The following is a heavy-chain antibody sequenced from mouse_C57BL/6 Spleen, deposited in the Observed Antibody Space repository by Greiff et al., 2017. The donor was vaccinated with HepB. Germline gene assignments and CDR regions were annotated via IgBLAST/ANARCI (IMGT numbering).Heavy chain of an antibody. CDR1: GFPFSSYA. Sequence: LVESGGGLVKPGGSLKLSCAALGFPFSSYAMSWVRQTPEKRLEWLATISDGGSYTYYPDNVKGRFTITRDNAKNNPYLQMSHLKSEDTAMYYCARDRDYYGSSYAMDYWGQGTSVTVSS. V-gene: IGHV5-4*01. J-gene: IGHJ4*01. CDR3: ARDRDYYGSSYAMDY. CDR2: ISDGGSYT. D-gene: IGHD1-1*01.